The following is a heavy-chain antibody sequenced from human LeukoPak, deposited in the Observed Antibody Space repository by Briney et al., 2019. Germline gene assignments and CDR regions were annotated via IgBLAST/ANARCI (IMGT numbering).Heavy chain of an antibody. V-gene: IGHV3-74*01. D-gene: IGHD2-2*03. J-gene: IGHJ4*02. CDR2: ISDDGSSA. CDR3: VSGYCSSTTCYRGAY. Sequence: GGSLRLSCAASGFTFGNYWMHWVRQAPGKGLLWVSRISDDGSSANYADSVQGRFTISRDNAKNTVYLQMHSLRAEDTAMYYCVSGYCSSTTCYRGAYWGQGTLVTVSS. CDR1: GFTFGNYW.